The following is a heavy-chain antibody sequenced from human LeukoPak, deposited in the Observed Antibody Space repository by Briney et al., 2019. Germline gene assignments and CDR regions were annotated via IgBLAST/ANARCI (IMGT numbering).Heavy chain of an antibody. Sequence: GRSLRLSCAASGFTFSNYWMHWVRQAPGKGLVLVSRISSDGSSTSYADSVKGRFTTSRDNAKNTLYLQMNSLRAEDTAVYYCARHARGDWVENDYWGQGTLVTVSS. CDR1: GFTFSNYW. V-gene: IGHV3-74*01. CDR3: ARHARGDWVENDY. D-gene: IGHD2-21*02. J-gene: IGHJ4*02. CDR2: ISSDGSST.